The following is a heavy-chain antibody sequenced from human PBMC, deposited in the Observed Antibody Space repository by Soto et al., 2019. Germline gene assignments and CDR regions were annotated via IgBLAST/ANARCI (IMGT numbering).Heavy chain of an antibody. D-gene: IGHD2-21*02. J-gene: IGHJ5*02. Sequence: SETLSLTCSVSGGSISSSSYFWGWIRQPPGKGLEWIGSIYYSGSTYYNPSLKSRVTVSVDTSKNQFSLKLSPVTAADTAVYYCARHPSDFWFDPWGKGTLVTVAS. CDR2: IYYSGST. CDR1: GGSISSSSYF. CDR3: ARHPSDFWFDP. V-gene: IGHV4-39*01.